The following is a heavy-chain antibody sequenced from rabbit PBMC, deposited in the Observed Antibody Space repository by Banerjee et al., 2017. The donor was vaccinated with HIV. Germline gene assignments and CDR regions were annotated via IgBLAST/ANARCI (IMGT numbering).Heavy chain of an antibody. CDR1: GFSFSSYYD. CDR2: IYTGSDTD. D-gene: IGHD8-1*01. CDR3: ARGGDVANSYYYGMDL. V-gene: IGHV1S40*01. Sequence: QQLVESGGGLVKPGASLTLTCKASGFSFSSYYDMCWVRQAPGKGLEWIACIYTGSDTDYYASWAKGRFTISKTSSTTVTLQMTSLTAADTATYFCARGGDVANSYYYGMDLWGPGTLVTVS. J-gene: IGHJ6*01.